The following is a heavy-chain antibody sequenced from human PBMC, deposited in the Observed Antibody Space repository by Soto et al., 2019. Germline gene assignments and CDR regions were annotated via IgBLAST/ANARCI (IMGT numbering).Heavy chain of an antibody. D-gene: IGHD3-3*01. J-gene: IGHJ5*02. CDR1: GFTFSSYA. CDR2: ISGTGGST. Sequence: GGSLRLSCAASGFTFSSYAMSWVRQAPGKGLEWVSAISGTGGSTYYADSVMGRFTISRDNSKNTLYLQMNSLRAEDTAVYYCAKDLRERWLLYRFDAWGQGTLVTVS. V-gene: IGHV3-23*01. CDR3: AKDLRERWLLYRFDA.